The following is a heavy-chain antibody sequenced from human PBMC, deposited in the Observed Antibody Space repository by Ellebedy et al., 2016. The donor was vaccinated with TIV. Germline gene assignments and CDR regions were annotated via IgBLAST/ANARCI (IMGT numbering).Heavy chain of an antibody. J-gene: IGHJ4*02. CDR1: GYTFTSYY. V-gene: IGHV1-69*04. D-gene: IGHD1-26*01. CDR2: IIPILGIA. CDR3: ARETSGFDY. Sequence: AASVKVSCKASGYTFTSYYMHWVRQAPGQGLEWMGRIIPILGIANYAQKFQGRVTITADKSTSTAYMELSSLRSEDTAVYYCARETSGFDYWGQGTLVTVSS.